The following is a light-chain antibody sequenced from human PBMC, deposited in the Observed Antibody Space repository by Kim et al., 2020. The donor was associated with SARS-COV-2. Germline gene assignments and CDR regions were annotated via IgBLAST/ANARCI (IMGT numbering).Light chain of an antibody. CDR3: SSYTSTSTLV. CDR1: SSDIGGYNY. CDR2: DVS. V-gene: IGLV2-14*04. Sequence: GQSFTISCTGSSSDIGGYNYVSWYRQHPGKAPKLMIYDVSKRPSGVSDRFSGAKSGNTASLTISGLQAEDEADYYCSSYTSTSTLVFGGGTKLTVL. J-gene: IGLJ2*01.